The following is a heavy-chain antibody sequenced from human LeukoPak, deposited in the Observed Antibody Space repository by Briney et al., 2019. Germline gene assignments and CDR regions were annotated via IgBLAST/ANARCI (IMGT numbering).Heavy chain of an antibody. Sequence: GGSLRLSCAASGFTFSSYGMHWVRQAPGKGLEWVAFIRYDGSNKYYADSVKGRFTISRDNSKNTLYLQMNSLRAEDTAVYYCARAKIVVVPAAVNLPFDPWGQGTLVTVSS. CDR1: GFTFSSYG. CDR2: IRYDGSNK. V-gene: IGHV3-30*02. CDR3: ARAKIVVVPAAVNLPFDP. D-gene: IGHD2-2*01. J-gene: IGHJ5*02.